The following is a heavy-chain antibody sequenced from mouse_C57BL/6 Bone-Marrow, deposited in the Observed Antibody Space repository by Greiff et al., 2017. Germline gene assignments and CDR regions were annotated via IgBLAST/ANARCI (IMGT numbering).Heavy chain of an antibody. CDR2: INPGSGGT. Sequence: QVQLKESGAELVRPGTSVQVSCKASGYAFTNYLIEWVKQRPGQGLEWIGVINPGSGGTNYNEKFKGKATLTADKSSSTAYMQLSSLTSEDSAVYFCAREGELGWYFDVWGTGTTVTVSS. CDR1: GYAFTNYL. V-gene: IGHV1-54*01. J-gene: IGHJ1*03. CDR3: AREGELGWYFDV. D-gene: IGHD4-1*01.